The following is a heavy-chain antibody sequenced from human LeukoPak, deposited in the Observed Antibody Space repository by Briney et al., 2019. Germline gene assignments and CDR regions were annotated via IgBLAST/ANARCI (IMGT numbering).Heavy chain of an antibody. Sequence: GESLKISCKGSGYKFSSYWIAWVRQMPGKGLEWMGSIFPGDSDIRYSPYFQGQVTISAEKSISAAYLQWRSLKASDSAMYFCARQVGPSAPGTPSYYFYHGMDVWGQGTAVAVSS. J-gene: IGHJ6*02. D-gene: IGHD6-13*01. CDR1: GYKFSSYW. CDR3: ARQVGPSAPGTPSYYFYHGMDV. V-gene: IGHV5-51*01. CDR2: IFPGDSDI.